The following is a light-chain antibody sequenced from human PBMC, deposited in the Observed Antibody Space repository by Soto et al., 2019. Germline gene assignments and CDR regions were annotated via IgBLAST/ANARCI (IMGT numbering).Light chain of an antibody. V-gene: IGKV3-20*01. CDR3: QQYTRSPPTYT. CDR1: QSVDSSY. J-gene: IGKJ2*01. Sequence: EIVLTQSPGTLSLSPGDRATLSCRASQSVDSSYLAWYQQKPGQAPRLLVYHTSNRATGIPDRFSGSGSGTDFTLTISRLEPEDFAVYYCQQYTRSPPTYTFAQGT. CDR2: HTS.